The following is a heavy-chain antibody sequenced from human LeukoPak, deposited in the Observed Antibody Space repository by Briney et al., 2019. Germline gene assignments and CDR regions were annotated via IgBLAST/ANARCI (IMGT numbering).Heavy chain of an antibody. V-gene: IGHV3-9*01. CDR2: ISWNSGSL. J-gene: IGHJ4*02. CDR1: GFTFDDYA. CDR3: ARALYSSGWYGPAY. D-gene: IGHD6-19*01. Sequence: PGGSLRLSCAASGFTFDDYAMHWVRQAPGKGLEWVSDISWNSGSLGYADSVKGRFTISRDNAKNSLYLQMNSLRAEDTAVYYCARALYSSGWYGPAYWGQGTLVTVSS.